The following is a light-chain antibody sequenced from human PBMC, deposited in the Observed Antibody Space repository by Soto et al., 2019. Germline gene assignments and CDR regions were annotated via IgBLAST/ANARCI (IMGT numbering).Light chain of an antibody. V-gene: IGKV3-11*01. J-gene: IGKJ1*01. CDR1: QSVGSY. CDR3: QQRSNWPPWT. Sequence: EVVFTRSPATLSFSPGERATLSCRASQSVGSYFAWYQQKPGQAPRLLIYDASNRAAGIPARFSGSGSGTDFTLTISSLEPEDFAVYYCQQRSNWPPWTLGQGTKVDIK. CDR2: DAS.